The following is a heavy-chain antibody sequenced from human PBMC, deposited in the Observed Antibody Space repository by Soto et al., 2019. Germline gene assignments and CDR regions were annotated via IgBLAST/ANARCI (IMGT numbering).Heavy chain of an antibody. Sequence: SETLSLTSAVYGWSFSGYYWSLIRQPPGKGLEWIGEINHSGITNYNPSLKSRVTISVDTSKNQFSLKLSSVTAADTAVYYCARRSSSSWYGWFDPWGQGTLVTVSS. CDR2: INHSGIT. J-gene: IGHJ5*02. V-gene: IGHV4-34*01. CDR1: GWSFSGYY. D-gene: IGHD6-13*01. CDR3: ARRSSSSWYGWFDP.